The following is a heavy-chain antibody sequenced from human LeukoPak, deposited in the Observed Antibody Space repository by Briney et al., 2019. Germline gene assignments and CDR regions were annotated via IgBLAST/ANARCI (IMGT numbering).Heavy chain of an antibody. Sequence: PSETLSLTCTVSGGSISSYYWSWIRQPPGKGLERIGYIYYSGSTNYNPSLKSRVTISVDTSKNQFSLKLSSVTAADTAVYYCARANWNSYYFDYWGQGTLVTVSS. V-gene: IGHV4-59*01. J-gene: IGHJ4*02. CDR2: IYYSGST. CDR3: ARANWNSYYFDY. CDR1: GGSISSYY. D-gene: IGHD1-1*01.